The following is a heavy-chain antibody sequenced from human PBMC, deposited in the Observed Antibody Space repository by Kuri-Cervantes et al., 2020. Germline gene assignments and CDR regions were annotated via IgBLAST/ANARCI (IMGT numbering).Heavy chain of an antibody. Sequence: SGPTLVKPTETLTLTCTVSGFSLSNARMGVGWIRQPPGKALEWLALIYWDDDKRYSPSLKSRLTITKDTSKNQVVLTMTNMDPVDTATYYCARITLGAFDIWGQGTMVTVSS. J-gene: IGHJ3*02. CDR3: ARITLGAFDI. CDR1: GFSLSNARMG. V-gene: IGHV2-5*02. CDR2: IYWDDDK. D-gene: IGHD3-16*01.